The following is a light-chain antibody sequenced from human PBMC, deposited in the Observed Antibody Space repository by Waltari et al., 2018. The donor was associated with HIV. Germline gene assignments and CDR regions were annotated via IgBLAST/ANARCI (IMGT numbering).Light chain of an antibody. CDR2: YDS. Sequence: YVLTQPPSVSVAPGKTASLACGGDNIGSQSVHWYQQKPGQAPVLVVYYDSERPSGISERISGSNSGNTATLTISRVEAGDEADYYCQVWDTVTDQGVFGGGTKLTVL. J-gene: IGLJ3*02. CDR3: QVWDTVTDQGV. V-gene: IGLV3-21*04. CDR1: NIGSQS.